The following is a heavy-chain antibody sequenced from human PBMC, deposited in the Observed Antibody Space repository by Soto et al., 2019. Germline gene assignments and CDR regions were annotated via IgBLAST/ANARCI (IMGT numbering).Heavy chain of an antibody. CDR1: GGSIIRYY. Sequence: SVALSVTWTGSGGSIIRYYWSWIRQPPRKGLEWIGYIYYSGSTNYNPSLKSRVTISVDTSKNQFSLKLSSVTAADTAVYYCARGGRDGYNFDHWGQGTVVTVS. CDR3: ARGGRDGYNFDH. CDR2: IYYSGST. D-gene: IGHD5-12*01. J-gene: IGHJ4*02. V-gene: IGHV4-59*01.